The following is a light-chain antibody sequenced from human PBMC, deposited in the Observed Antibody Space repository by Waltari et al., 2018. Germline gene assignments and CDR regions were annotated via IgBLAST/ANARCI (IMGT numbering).Light chain of an antibody. J-gene: IGLJ2*01. V-gene: IGLV2-14*01. CDR3: SSHTSSSTL. CDR2: DVS. CDR1: SSDVGGYNY. Sequence: QSALTQPASVSGSPGHSITISCTGTSSDVGGYNYVSWYQQHPGKAPKLMIYDVSKRPAGVSNRFSGSKSGNTASLTISGLQAEDEADYYCSSHTSSSTLFGGGTKLTVL.